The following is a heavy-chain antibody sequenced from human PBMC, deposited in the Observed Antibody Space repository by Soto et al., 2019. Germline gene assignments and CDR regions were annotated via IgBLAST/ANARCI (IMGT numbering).Heavy chain of an antibody. CDR3: ARDAAVAGETDRFDY. V-gene: IGHV4-31*03. D-gene: IGHD6-19*01. Sequence: SETLSLTCTVSGGSISSGGYYWSWIRQHPGKGLEWIGYIYYSGSTNYNPSLKSRVTMSVDKSKNQFSLMLTSVTAADTAMYYCARDAAVAGETDRFDYWGQGILVTVSS. J-gene: IGHJ4*02. CDR1: GGSISSGGYY. CDR2: IYYSGST.